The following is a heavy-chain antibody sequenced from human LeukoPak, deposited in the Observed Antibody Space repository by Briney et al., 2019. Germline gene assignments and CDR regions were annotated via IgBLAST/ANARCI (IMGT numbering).Heavy chain of an antibody. CDR1: GFTFDDYG. J-gene: IGHJ4*02. CDR3: ARDLCGGSCLDY. CDR2: INWNGGST. D-gene: IGHD2-15*01. V-gene: IGHV3-20*04. Sequence: GWSLRLSCAAPGFTFDDYGMSWVRQAPGKGLEWVSGINWNGGSTGYADSVKGRFTISRDNAKNSLYLQMNSLRAEDTALYYCARDLCGGSCLDYWGQGTLVTVSS.